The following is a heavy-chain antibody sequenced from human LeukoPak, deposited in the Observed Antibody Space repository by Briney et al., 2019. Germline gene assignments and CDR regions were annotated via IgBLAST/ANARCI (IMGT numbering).Heavy chain of an antibody. V-gene: IGHV4-61*01. CDR1: GGSISSGSYY. CDR3: ARDGYDSWNYYYYGMDV. D-gene: IGHD3-22*01. CDR2: IYYSGST. Sequence: SETLSLTCTVSGGSISSGSYYWSWIRQPPGKGLEWIGYIYYSGSTNYNPSLKSRVTISVDTSKNQFSLKLSSVTAADTAVYYCARDGYDSWNYYYYGMDVWGQGTTVTVSS. J-gene: IGHJ6*02.